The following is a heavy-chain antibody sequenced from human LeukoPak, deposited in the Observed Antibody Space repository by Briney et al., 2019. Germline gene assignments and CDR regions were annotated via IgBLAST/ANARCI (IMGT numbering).Heavy chain of an antibody. D-gene: IGHD6-19*01. CDR1: GYTLTELS. V-gene: IGHV1-24*01. CDR3: ARASSSGWPHYYYYYMDV. Sequence: ASVKVSCKVSGYTLTELSMHWVRQAPGKGLEWMGGFDPEDGETIYAQKFQGRVTMTRDTSTSTVYMELSSLRSEDTAVYYCARASSSGWPHYYYYYMDVWGKGTTVTISS. CDR2: FDPEDGET. J-gene: IGHJ6*03.